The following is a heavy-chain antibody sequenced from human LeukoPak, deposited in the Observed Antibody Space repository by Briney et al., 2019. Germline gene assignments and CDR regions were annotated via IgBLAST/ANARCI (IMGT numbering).Heavy chain of an antibody. V-gene: IGHV3-48*02. J-gene: IGHJ4*02. CDR3: ARDYRDYYDSSGYYY. CDR1: GFTFSSYS. CDR2: ISSSSSTI. D-gene: IGHD3-22*01. Sequence: GGSLRLSWAASGFTFSSYSMNWVRQAPGKGLEWVSYISSSSSTIYYADSVKGRFTISRDNAKNSLYLQMNSLRDEDTAVYYCARDYRDYYDSSGYYYWGQGTLVTVSS.